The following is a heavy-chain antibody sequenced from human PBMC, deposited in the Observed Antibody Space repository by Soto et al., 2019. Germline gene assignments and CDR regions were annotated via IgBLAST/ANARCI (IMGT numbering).Heavy chain of an antibody. V-gene: IGHV3-33*01. CDR3: ARPMVRGGFDAIDI. D-gene: IGHD3-10*01. J-gene: IGHJ3*02. CDR1: GFTFSSYG. CDR2: IWDDGSNK. Sequence: QVQLVESGGGVVQPGGSLRLSCAASGFTFSSYGMHWVRQAPGKGLEWVAVIWDDGSNKYYADSVKGRFTISRDNSKNTLYLQMNSLRAEDTAVYYCARPMVRGGFDAIDIWGQGTMVTVSS.